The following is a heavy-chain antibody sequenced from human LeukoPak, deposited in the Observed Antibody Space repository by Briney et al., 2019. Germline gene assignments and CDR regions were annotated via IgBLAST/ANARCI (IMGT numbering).Heavy chain of an antibody. Sequence: SETLSLTCTVSGSISSYYWSWIRPPPGKGLEWIGYIYTSGSTNYNPSLKSRVTISVDTPKNQFSLDLSSVTAADTAVYYCARQKCTSTSCLTKNAFDIWGQGTMVTVSS. CDR1: GSISSYY. J-gene: IGHJ3*02. D-gene: IGHD2-2*01. CDR3: ARQKCTSTSCLTKNAFDI. V-gene: IGHV4-4*09. CDR2: IYTSGST.